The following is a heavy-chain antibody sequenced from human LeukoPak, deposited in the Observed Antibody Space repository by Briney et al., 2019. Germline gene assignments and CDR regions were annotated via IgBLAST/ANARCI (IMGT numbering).Heavy chain of an antibody. J-gene: IGHJ4*02. Sequence: GGSLRLSCVASGFSFRNYWMSWVRQAPGKGLEWVANIKEDGSKKNHLESVKGRFTISRDNAKNFLYLQMNSLRVEDTALYYCARDGDGRGEDFDYWGQGILVTVSS. D-gene: IGHD4-17*01. CDR3: ARDGDGRGEDFDY. CDR2: IKEDGSKK. V-gene: IGHV3-7*01. CDR1: GFSFRNYW.